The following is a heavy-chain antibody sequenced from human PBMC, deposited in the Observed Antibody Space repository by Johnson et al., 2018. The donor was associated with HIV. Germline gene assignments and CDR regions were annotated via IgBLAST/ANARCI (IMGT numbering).Heavy chain of an antibody. CDR1: GFTFSNAW. CDR2: INSDGSDT. V-gene: IGHV3-74*02. Sequence: VQLVESGGGLVKPGGSLRLSCAASGFTFSNAWMSWVRQAPGKVLEWVGRINSDGSDTIYGDSVKGRFTISRDNAKDTLYLRMNNLRAEDTAMYYCARSASKYDAFDIWGQGTMVTVSS. J-gene: IGHJ3*02. CDR3: ARSASKYDAFDI.